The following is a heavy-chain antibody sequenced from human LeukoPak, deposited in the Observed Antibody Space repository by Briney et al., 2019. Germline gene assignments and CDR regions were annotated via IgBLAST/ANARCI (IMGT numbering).Heavy chain of an antibody. CDR2: ISYDGSNK. Sequence: PGGSLRLSCAASGFTFSSYAMHWVRQAPGKGLEWVAVISYDGSNKYYADSVKGRFTISRDNSKNTLYLQMNSLRAEDTAVYYCARDPNGDDYGDFGDAFDIWGQGTMVTVSS. CDR3: ARDPNGDDYGDFGDAFDI. CDR1: GFTFSSYA. J-gene: IGHJ3*02. D-gene: IGHD4-17*01. V-gene: IGHV3-30-3*01.